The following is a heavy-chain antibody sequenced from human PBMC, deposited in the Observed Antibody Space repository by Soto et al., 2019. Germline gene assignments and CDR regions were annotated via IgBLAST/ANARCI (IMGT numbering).Heavy chain of an antibody. J-gene: IGHJ4*02. CDR1: GGPLSSYA. CDR2: IIPIFGTA. CDR3: ASSDDYGGNNDY. V-gene: IGHV1-69*13. Sequence: SVKVSCKASGGPLSSYAINWVRQAPGQGLEWMGGIIPIFGTANYAQKFQGRVTITADESTSTAYMELSSLRSEDTAVHYCASSDDYGGNNDYWGQGTLVTVSS. D-gene: IGHD4-17*01.